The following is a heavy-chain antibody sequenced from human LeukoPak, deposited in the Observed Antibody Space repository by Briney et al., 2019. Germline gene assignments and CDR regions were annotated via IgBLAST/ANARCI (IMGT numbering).Heavy chain of an antibody. Sequence: SETLPLTCNVSGGSIRTYYWSWIRQSPGRGLEWLGYVYDSGSTKYNPSLKGRVTISIDTFKSQFSLKVNSVTGADTAVYYCSTGTGGSSSWFDYWGPGILVAVSS. CDR2: VYDSGST. V-gene: IGHV4-59*13. CDR3: STGTGGSSSWFDY. J-gene: IGHJ4*02. D-gene: IGHD2-2*01. CDR1: GGSIRTYY.